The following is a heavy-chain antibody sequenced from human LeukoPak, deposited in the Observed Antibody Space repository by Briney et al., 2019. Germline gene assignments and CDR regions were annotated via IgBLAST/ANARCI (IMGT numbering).Heavy chain of an antibody. CDR2: INAGNGNT. J-gene: IGHJ6*02. V-gene: IGHV1-3*01. Sequence: VASVKVSCKASGYTFTSYAMHWVRQAPGQRLEWMGWINAGNGNTKYSQKFQGRVTITRDTSASTAYMELSSLRSEDTAVYYCARRDVLAVAIYGMDVWGQGTTVTVSS. D-gene: IGHD6-19*01. CDR1: GYTFTSYA. CDR3: ARRDVLAVAIYGMDV.